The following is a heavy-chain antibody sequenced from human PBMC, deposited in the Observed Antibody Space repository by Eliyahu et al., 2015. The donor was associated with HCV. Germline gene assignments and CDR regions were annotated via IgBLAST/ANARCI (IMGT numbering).Heavy chain of an antibody. CDR3: GAGGGGDFRRPYYYGLDV. CDR1: GYTFXSYX. J-gene: IGHJ6*02. Sequence: QVQLVQSGAEVKKPGASVKVSCXASGYTFXSYXMQWVRQAPGQGLEWMGIINPSGGSTTYAQRFQGRVTMTRDTSTSTVYMELSSLRSEDTAVYYCGAGGGGDFRRPYYYGLDVWGQGTTVTVSS. D-gene: IGHD4-17*01. V-gene: IGHV1-46*01. CDR2: INPSGGST.